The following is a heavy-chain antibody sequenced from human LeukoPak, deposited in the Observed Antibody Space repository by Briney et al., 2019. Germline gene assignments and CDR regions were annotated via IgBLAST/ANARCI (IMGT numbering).Heavy chain of an antibody. Sequence: GGSLRLSCAASGFTFSSYEMNWVRQAPGKGLEWVSYISSSGSTIYYADSVKGRFTISRDDAKNSLYLQMNSLRADDTAVYYCAKRRGLELTYYYHMDVWGKGTTVTVSS. V-gene: IGHV3-48*03. J-gene: IGHJ6*03. CDR3: AKRRGLELTYYYHMDV. CDR1: GFTFSSYE. D-gene: IGHD1-7*01. CDR2: ISSSGSTI.